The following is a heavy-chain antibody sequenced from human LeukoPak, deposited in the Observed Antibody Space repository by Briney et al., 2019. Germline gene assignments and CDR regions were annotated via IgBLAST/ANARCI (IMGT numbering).Heavy chain of an antibody. CDR1: GYTFTSYY. Sequence: ASVKVSCKASGYTFTSYYMHWVRQAPGQGLEWMGWISAYNGNTNYAQRLQGRVTMTTDTSTSTAYMELRSLRSDDTAVYYCARAKNIAAAGPNHNWFDPWGQGTLVTVSS. CDR3: ARAKNIAAAGPNHNWFDP. D-gene: IGHD6-13*01. J-gene: IGHJ5*02. V-gene: IGHV1-18*04. CDR2: ISAYNGNT.